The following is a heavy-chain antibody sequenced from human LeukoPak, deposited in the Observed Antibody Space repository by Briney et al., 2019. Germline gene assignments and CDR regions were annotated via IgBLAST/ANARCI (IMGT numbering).Heavy chain of an antibody. Sequence: SGTLSLTCAVSGGSISSSNWWSWVRQPPGKALEWIGEIYHSGSINYTPSLKSRVTIAVDKPKNQFSLKLSCVTAAYTAVYYCAKRLGLGYCSGGSCPDAFDIWGQGRMVTVSS. CDR3: AKRLGLGYCSGGSCPDAFDI. V-gene: IGHV4-4*02. CDR2: IYHSGSI. D-gene: IGHD2-15*01. J-gene: IGHJ3*02. CDR1: GGSISSSNW.